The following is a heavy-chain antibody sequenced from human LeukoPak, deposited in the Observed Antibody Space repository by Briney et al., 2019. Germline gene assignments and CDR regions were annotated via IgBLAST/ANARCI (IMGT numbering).Heavy chain of an antibody. CDR1: GGSISSGSYY. CDR3: ARARGYSGYDLFDY. CDR2: IYTSGST. J-gene: IGHJ4*02. V-gene: IGHV4-61*02. Sequence: SQTLSLTCTVSGGSISSGSYYWCWIRQPAGKGLEWIGRIYTSGSTNYNPSLKSRVTISVDTSKNRFSLKLSSVTAADTAVYYCARARGYSGYDLFDYWGQGTLVTVSS. D-gene: IGHD5-12*01.